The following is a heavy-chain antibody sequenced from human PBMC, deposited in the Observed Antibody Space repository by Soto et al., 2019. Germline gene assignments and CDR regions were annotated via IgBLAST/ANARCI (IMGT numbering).Heavy chain of an antibody. CDR1: GDSVSSNSAA. J-gene: IGHJ6*03. Sequence: SQTLSLPCAISGDSVSSNSAAWNWVRQSPSRGLEWLGRTYYRAKWYNDYAGSVKSRITITTATSKNQFSLQLNSVTPEDTAVYYCARDIVVVVAAFRYYYYYMDVWGKGTTVTVSS. CDR3: ARDIVVVVAAFRYYYYYMDV. D-gene: IGHD2-15*01. V-gene: IGHV6-1*01. CDR2: TYYRAKWYN.